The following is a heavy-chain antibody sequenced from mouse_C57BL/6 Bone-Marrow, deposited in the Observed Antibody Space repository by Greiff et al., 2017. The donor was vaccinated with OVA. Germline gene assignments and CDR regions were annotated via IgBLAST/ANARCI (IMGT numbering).Heavy chain of an antibody. V-gene: IGHV1-50*01. Sequence: VKLQQPGAELVKPGASVKLSCKASGYTFTSYWMQWVKQRPGQGLEWIGEIDPSDSYTNYNQKFKGKATLTVDTSSSTAYMQLSSLTSEDSAVYYCARKEYSYGDYWGQGTTLTVSS. CDR3: ARKEYSYGDY. CDR2: IDPSDSYT. D-gene: IGHD1-1*01. CDR1: GYTFTSYW. J-gene: IGHJ2*01.